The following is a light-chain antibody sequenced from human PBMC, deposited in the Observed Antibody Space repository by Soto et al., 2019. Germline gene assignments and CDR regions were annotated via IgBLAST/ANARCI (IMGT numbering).Light chain of an antibody. V-gene: IGLV2-14*02. CDR3: SSYTSSSTAYV. CDR1: SSDVGNYNL. CDR2: DVS. J-gene: IGLJ1*01. Sequence: QSVLTQPASVSGSPGQSITISCTGTSSDVGNYNLVSWYQHHPGKAPKLIIYDVSKRPSGVSNRFSGSKSGNTASLTISGLQAEDEADYYCSSYTSSSTAYVFGTGTKVTVL.